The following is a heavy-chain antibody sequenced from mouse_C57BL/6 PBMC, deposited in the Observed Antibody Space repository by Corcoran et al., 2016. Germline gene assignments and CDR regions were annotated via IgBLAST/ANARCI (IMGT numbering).Heavy chain of an antibody. D-gene: IGHD2-4*01. CDR3: ASGGYDYDGWFAY. Sequence: EVQLQQSGPELVKPGASVKISCKASGYTFTDYYMNWVKQSHGKSLEWIGDINPNNGGTSYNQKFKGKATLTVDKSSSTAYMELRSLTSEDSAVYYCASGGYDYDGWFAYWGQGTLVTVSA. J-gene: IGHJ3*01. CDR1: GYTFTDYY. CDR2: INPNNGGT. V-gene: IGHV1-26*01.